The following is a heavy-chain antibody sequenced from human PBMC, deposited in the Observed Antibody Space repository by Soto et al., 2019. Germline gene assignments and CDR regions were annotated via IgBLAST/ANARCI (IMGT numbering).Heavy chain of an antibody. D-gene: IGHD6-13*01. V-gene: IGHV3-30-3*01. CDR1: GFTFSSYA. Sequence: GGSLRLSCAASGFTFSSYAMHWVRQAPGKGLEWVAVISYDGSNKYYADSVKGRFTISRDSSKNTLYLQMNSLRAEDTAVYYCARDLEQLGLNYYGMDDWGQGTTVTVSS. CDR3: ARDLEQLGLNYYGMDD. J-gene: IGHJ6*02. CDR2: ISYDGSNK.